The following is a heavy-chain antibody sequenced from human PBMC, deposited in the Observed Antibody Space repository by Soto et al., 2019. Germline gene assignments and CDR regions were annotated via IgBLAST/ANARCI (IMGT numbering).Heavy chain of an antibody. CDR3: ARGDLSGDLYDFWSGYPNWFDP. CDR2: ISAYNGNT. Sequence: GASVKVSCKASGYTFTSYGISWVRQAPGQGLEWMGWISAYNGNTNYAQKLQGRVTMTTDTSTSTAYMELRSLRSDDTAVYYCARGDLSGDLYDFWSGYPNWFDPWGQGTLVTVSS. V-gene: IGHV1-18*01. D-gene: IGHD3-3*01. J-gene: IGHJ5*02. CDR1: GYTFTSYG.